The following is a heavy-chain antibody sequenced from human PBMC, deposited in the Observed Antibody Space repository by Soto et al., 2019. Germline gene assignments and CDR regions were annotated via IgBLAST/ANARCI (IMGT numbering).Heavy chain of an antibody. CDR3: AKRSSSSTFDY. CDR1: GFPFNKAW. Sequence: GGSLRLSCAASGFPFNKAWMNWVRQTPGKGLEWVGRIKSQTEGQTTYYADSVKGRFTISRDNSKNTLYLQMNSLRAEDTAVYYCAKRSSSSTFDYWGQGTLVTVSS. D-gene: IGHD6-6*01. CDR2: IKSQTEGQTT. J-gene: IGHJ4*02. V-gene: IGHV3-15*07.